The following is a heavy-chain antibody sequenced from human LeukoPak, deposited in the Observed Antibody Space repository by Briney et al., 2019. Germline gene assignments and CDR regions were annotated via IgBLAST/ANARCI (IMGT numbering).Heavy chain of an antibody. CDR3: ARAVDYYDSSGYYRPYFDY. CDR2: ISSSNSYL. CDR1: GFTFSSYS. D-gene: IGHD3-22*01. J-gene: IGHJ4*02. Sequence: GGSLRLSCAASGFTFSSYSMNWVRQAPGKGLEWVSSISSSNSYLYYADSVKGRFTLSRDNAKNSLYLQMNSLRAEDTAVYYCARAVDYYDSSGYYRPYFDYWGQGTLVTVSS. V-gene: IGHV3-21*01.